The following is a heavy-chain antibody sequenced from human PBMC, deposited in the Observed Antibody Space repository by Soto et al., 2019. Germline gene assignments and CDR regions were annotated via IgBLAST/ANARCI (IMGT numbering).Heavy chain of an antibody. CDR3: VRNGWPLDY. CDR2: INSDGTTT. J-gene: IGHJ4*02. D-gene: IGHD2-15*01. V-gene: IGHV3-74*01. CDR1: GFTFSNYW. Sequence: PGGSLRLSCAASGFTFSNYWMNWVRQPPGKGLVWVSRINSDGTTTTYADSVQGRFTISRDNAKNTVFLEMNSLRAEDTAVYYCVRNGWPLDYWGQGTLVTVSS.